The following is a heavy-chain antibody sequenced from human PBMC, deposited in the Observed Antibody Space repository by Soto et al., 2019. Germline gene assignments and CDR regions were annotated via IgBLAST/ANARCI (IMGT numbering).Heavy chain of an antibody. Sequence: GGSLRLSCAASGFTFSSYGMHWVRQAPGKGLEWVAVIWYDGSNKYYADSVKGRFTISRDNSKNTLYLQMNSLRAEDTAVYYCARDGGYCSSTSCYPYFDYWGQGTLVPVSS. CDR2: IWYDGSNK. CDR3: ARDGGYCSSTSCYPYFDY. J-gene: IGHJ4*02. V-gene: IGHV3-33*08. D-gene: IGHD2-2*01. CDR1: GFTFSSYG.